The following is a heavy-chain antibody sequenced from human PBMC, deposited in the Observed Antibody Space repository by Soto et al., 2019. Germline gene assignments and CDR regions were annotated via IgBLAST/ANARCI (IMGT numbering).Heavy chain of an antibody. D-gene: IGHD3-22*01. CDR2: IIPILGIA. V-gene: IGHV1-69*02. Sequence: QVQLVQSGAEVKKPGSSVKVSCKASGGTFSSYTISWVRQAPGQGLEWMGRIIPILGIANYAQKLQGRVTITADKSTSPAYMELSSLRSEDTAVYYCARGSASSGYYSSWLDYWGQGTLVTVSS. CDR1: GGTFSSYT. CDR3: ARGSASSGYYSSWLDY. J-gene: IGHJ4*02.